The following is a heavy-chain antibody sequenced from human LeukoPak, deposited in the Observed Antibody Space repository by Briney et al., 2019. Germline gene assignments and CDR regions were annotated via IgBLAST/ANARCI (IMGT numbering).Heavy chain of an antibody. CDR3: ARVVPEDIVVVPAAMGWFDP. D-gene: IGHD2-2*01. J-gene: IGHJ5*02. V-gene: IGHV4-38-2*01. CDR1: GYSISSGYY. Sequence: SETLSLTCAVSGYSISSGYYWGWIRQPPGKGREGIGSIYHSGSTYYNPSLKSRVTLSVDTSKNQFSLKLSSVTAADTAVYYCARVVPEDIVVVPAAMGWFDPWGQGTLVTVSS. CDR2: IYHSGST.